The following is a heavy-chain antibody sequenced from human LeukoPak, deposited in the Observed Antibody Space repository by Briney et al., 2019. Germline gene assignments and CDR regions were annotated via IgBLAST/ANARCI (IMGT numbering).Heavy chain of an antibody. J-gene: IGHJ4*02. CDR2: INHSGST. Sequence: SETLSLTCAVYGGSFSGYYWSWIRQPPGKGLEWIGEINHSGSTNYNPSLKSRVTISVDTSKNQFSLKLSSVTAADTAVYYCARDSPFTYYYDSSGYYYFDYWGQGTLVTVSS. CDR1: GGSFSGYY. CDR3: ARDSPFTYYYDSSGYYYFDY. D-gene: IGHD3-22*01. V-gene: IGHV4-34*01.